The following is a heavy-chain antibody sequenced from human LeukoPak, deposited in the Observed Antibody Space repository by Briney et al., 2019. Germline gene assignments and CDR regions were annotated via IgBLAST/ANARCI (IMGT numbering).Heavy chain of an antibody. CDR2: ISSSSSYI. CDR3: AIDVPLVGASSYYYGMDV. D-gene: IGHD1-26*01. J-gene: IGHJ6*02. V-gene: IGHV3-21*01. CDR1: GFTFSSYS. Sequence: GGSLRLSCAASGFTFSSYSMNWVRQAPGKGLEWVSSISSSSSYIYYADSVKGRFTISRDNAKNSLYLQMNSLRAEDTAVYYCAIDVPLVGASSYYYGMDVWGQGTTVTVSS.